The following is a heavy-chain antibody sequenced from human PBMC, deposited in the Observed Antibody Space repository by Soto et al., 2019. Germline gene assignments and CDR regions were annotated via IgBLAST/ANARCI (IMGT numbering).Heavy chain of an antibody. CDR3: ARVYSSSTGDAFDI. CDR1: GGSISSYY. CDR2: IYYSWST. Sequence: PSETLSLTCTVSGGSISSYYWSWIRQPPGKGLEWIVYIYYSWSTNYNPSLKSRVTISVDTSKNQFSLKLSSVTAADTAVYYCARVYSSSTGDAFDIWGQGTMVTVSS. D-gene: IGHD6-6*01. J-gene: IGHJ3*02. V-gene: IGHV4-59*01.